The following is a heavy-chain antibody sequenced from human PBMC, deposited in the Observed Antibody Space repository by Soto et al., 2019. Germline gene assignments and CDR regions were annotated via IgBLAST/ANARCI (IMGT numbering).Heavy chain of an antibody. CDR2: IYYSGST. J-gene: IGHJ4*02. Sequence: SETLSLTGTVSGGSKSSGGYSWSWIRQHPGKGLEWIGYIYYSGSTYYNPSLKSRVTISVDTSKSQFSLKLSSVTAADTAVYYCARVSSPRDSSGYPNYLHSRGKGLLVTVSS. V-gene: IGHV4-31*03. D-gene: IGHD3-22*01. CDR3: ARVSSPRDSSGYPNYLHS. CDR1: GGSKSSGGYS.